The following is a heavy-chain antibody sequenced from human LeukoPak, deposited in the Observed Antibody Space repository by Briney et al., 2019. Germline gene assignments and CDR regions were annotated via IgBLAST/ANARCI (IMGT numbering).Heavy chain of an antibody. D-gene: IGHD1-26*01. CDR2: IIPIFGTA. J-gene: IGHJ5*02. Sequence: SVKVSCKASGGTFSSYAISWVRQAPGQGLEWMGGIIPIFGTANYAQKFQGRVTITADESTSTAYMELSSLRSEDTAVYYCAREVVGATNWFDPWGQGTLVTVSS. CDR3: AREVVGATNWFDP. CDR1: GGTFSSYA. V-gene: IGHV1-69*13.